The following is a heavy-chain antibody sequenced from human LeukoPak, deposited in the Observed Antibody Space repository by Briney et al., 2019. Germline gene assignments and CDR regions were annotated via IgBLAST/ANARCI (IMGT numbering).Heavy chain of an antibody. Sequence: GASVKVSCKPAGYTFTHYGISWGRQAPGQGLEWMAWISTYNGNTNYAQNLQGRVTMSTNTSTSTAYLELSSLRSDDTAVYYCARSTGYNYYYMDVWGQGTTVTVSS. CDR1: GYTFTHYG. V-gene: IGHV1-18*01. J-gene: IGHJ6*03. CDR3: ARSTGYNYYYMDV. CDR2: ISTYNGNT. D-gene: IGHD2-8*02.